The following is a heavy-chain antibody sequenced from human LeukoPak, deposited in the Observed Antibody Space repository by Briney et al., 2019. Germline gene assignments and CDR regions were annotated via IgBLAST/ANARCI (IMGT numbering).Heavy chain of an antibody. CDR1: GFTFSSYG. J-gene: IGHJ5*02. D-gene: IGHD2/OR15-2a*01. CDR3: ARGLNYCTTTTCSLDWFDP. V-gene: IGHV3-30*03. CDR2: ISYDGSNK. Sequence: GGSLRLSCAASGFTFSSYGMPWVRQAPGKGLEWVAVISYDGSNKYYADSVKGRFTISRDNSKNTLYLQMNSLRADDTAVYYCARGLNYCTTTTCSLDWFDPWGQGTLVIVSS.